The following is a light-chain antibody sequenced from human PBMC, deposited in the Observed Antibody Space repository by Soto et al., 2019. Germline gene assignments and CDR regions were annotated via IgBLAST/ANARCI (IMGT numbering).Light chain of an antibody. V-gene: IGKV3-20*01. J-gene: IGKJ5*01. CDR2: GAS. CDR1: QSVNSNH. CDR3: QQYGTSLVT. Sequence: EIVLTQSPGTLSLSPGERATLSCRASQSVNSNHLAWYQQRPGQAPRLLVYGASIRPSGIPDRFSGSGSGPDFTLTISRLAPEDFAALYCQQYGTSLVTFGPGTRLEI.